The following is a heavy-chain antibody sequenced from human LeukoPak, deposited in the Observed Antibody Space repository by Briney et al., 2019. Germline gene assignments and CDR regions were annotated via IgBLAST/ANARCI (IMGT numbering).Heavy chain of an antibody. Sequence: ASVKVSCMAFGYTFTSNYMHSLRQAPAQEPEGMGVISPSGGSTTYAQKFQGRSTLTRDMSTSTDYLELSSLKSEDTAVNSCALSSVGTYYFDYWGQGNLVTVSS. CDR1: GYTFTSNY. D-gene: IGHD6-19*01. J-gene: IGHJ4*02. V-gene: IGHV1-46*01. CDR2: ISPSGGST. CDR3: ALSSVGTYYFDY.